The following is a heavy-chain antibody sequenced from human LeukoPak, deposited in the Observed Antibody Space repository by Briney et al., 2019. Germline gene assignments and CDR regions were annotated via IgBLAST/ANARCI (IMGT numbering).Heavy chain of an antibody. Sequence: PSETLSLTCTVSGGSISSYYWSWIRQPPGKGLEWIGYIYYSGSTNYNPSLKSRVTISVDTSKNQFSLKLSSVTAADTAVYYCARGKGSGWLGYYYYGMDVWGQGTTVTVSS. CDR1: GGSISSYY. CDR2: IYYSGST. CDR3: ARGKGSGWLGYYYYGMDV. D-gene: IGHD6-19*01. J-gene: IGHJ6*02. V-gene: IGHV4-59*12.